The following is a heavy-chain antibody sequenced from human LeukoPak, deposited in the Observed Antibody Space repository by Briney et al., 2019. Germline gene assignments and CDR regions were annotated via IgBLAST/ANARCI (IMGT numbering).Heavy chain of an antibody. CDR3: ARDLYSSGWALDY. CDR1: GFTFSNYA. Sequence: PGGSLRLSCAASGFTFSNYALSWVRQAPGKGLEWVSTFSESGGNTYYADSVKGRFTISRDNSNNALSLQMNSLRAGDTAVYYCARDLYSSGWALDYWGPGTLVTVSS. CDR2: FSESGGNT. D-gene: IGHD6-19*01. J-gene: IGHJ4*02. V-gene: IGHV3-23*01.